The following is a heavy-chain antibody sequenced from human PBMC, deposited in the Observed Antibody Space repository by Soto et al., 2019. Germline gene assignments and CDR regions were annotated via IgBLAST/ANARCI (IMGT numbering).Heavy chain of an antibody. CDR3: ATDIHATWLLNS. Sequence: GGSLRLSCAASGFTFSGKTMYWVRQAPGKGLEWVALIAPDASQIYYADSLKGRFTISRDNSKNTLYLQMNSLRAEDTSLYLCATDIHATWLLNSWGQGTLVTVSS. CDR2: IAPDASQI. J-gene: IGHJ4*02. D-gene: IGHD2-2*02. V-gene: IGHV3-30-3*01. CDR1: GFTFSGKT.